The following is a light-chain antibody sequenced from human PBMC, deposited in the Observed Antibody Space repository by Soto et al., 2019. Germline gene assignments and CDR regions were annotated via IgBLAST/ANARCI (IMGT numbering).Light chain of an antibody. CDR1: RSDVGGYNS. J-gene: IGLJ3*02. CDR2: EVS. V-gene: IGLV2-14*01. Sequence: QSALTQPASVSGSPGQSITISCTGTRSDVGGYNSVCWHQQHPGKAPKLIIYEVSNRPSGISDRFSASKSGNTAPLTISGLQADDEADYYCSSFTTTNTWVFGGGTKLTVL. CDR3: SSFTTTNTWV.